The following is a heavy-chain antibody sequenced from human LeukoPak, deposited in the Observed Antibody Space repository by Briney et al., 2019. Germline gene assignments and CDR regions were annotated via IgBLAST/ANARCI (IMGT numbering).Heavy chain of an antibody. CDR1: GYTFTSYG. J-gene: IGHJ4*02. CDR2: ISAYNGNT. D-gene: IGHD6-13*01. Sequence: ASVRVSCKASGYTFTSYGISWVRQAPGQGLEWMGWISAYNGNTNYAQKLQGRVTMTTDTSTSTAYMELRSLRSDDTAVYYCAGDKRSIAAAGPDYWGQGTLVTVSS. V-gene: IGHV1-18*01. CDR3: AGDKRSIAAAGPDY.